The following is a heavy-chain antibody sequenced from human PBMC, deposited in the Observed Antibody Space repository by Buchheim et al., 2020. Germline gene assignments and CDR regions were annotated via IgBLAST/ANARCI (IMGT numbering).Heavy chain of an antibody. Sequence: EVQLVESGGGLVQPGGSLRLSCAASGFTFSYFWMHWVRQAPGKGLVWVSRINSDGSSTTYADSVKGRFTISRDNAKNSVYLQMDSLRAEDTAVYYCARAGTSGSYYHPNYNWFDPWGQGTL. J-gene: IGHJ5*02. V-gene: IGHV3-74*01. D-gene: IGHD3-10*01. CDR3: ARAGTSGSYYHPNYNWFDP. CDR2: INSDGSST. CDR1: GFTFSYFW.